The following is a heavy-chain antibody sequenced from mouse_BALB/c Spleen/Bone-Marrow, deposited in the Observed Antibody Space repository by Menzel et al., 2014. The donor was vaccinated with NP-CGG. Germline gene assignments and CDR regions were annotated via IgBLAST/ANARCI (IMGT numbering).Heavy chain of an antibody. D-gene: IGHD1-1*01. CDR2: IDPANGNT. Sequence: VQLQQSGAELVKPGASVKLSCTASGFNIKDTYMHWVKQRPEQGLEWIGRIDPANGNTKYDPKFQGKATITADTSSNTAYLQLSSLTSEDTAVYYCANYYYGSSLFAYGGQGTLVTVSA. V-gene: IGHV14-3*02. J-gene: IGHJ3*01. CDR1: GFNIKDTY. CDR3: ANYYYGSSLFAY.